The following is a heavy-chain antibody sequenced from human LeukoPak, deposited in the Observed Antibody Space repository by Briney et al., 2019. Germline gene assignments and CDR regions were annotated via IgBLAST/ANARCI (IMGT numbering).Heavy chain of an antibody. D-gene: IGHD4/OR15-4a*01. CDR1: GGSISTFY. CDR2: INNSGST. V-gene: IGHV4-4*07. Sequence: SQTLSLTCTVSGGSISTFYWTWIRQPAGKALEWIGRINNSGSTNYNPSLRSRVSMSVDRAKNQFSVTLSSVTAADTAVYFCAREGGDPRCLDPWGQGTLVTVSS. CDR3: AREGGDPRCLDP. J-gene: IGHJ5*02.